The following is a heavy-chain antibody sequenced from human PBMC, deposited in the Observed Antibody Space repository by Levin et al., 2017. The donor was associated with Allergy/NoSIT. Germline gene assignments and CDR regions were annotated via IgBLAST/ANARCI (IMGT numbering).Heavy chain of an antibody. V-gene: IGHV3-30*18. CDR2: ISYDGSIK. J-gene: IGHJ4*02. D-gene: IGHD2-15*01. Sequence: PGGSLRLSCAASGFTFSSYGMHWVRQAPGKGLEWVAVISYDGSIKYYADSVKGRFTISRDNSKNTLYLQMNSLRAEDTAVYYCAKDLPPGIFLFDYWGQGTLVTVSS. CDR1: GFTFSSYG. CDR3: AKDLPPGIFLFDY.